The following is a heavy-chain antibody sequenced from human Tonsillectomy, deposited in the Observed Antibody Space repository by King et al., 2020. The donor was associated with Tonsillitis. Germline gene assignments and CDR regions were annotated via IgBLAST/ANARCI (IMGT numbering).Heavy chain of an antibody. Sequence: QVQLVESGAEVKKPGASVKVSCKASGYTFTNYYMHWVRQAPGQGLEWMGIINPSGGNTGYAQKFQGRLTMTRDTSTSAAYMELSSLRSEDTAVYFCAREGGEWLLDTRIYYFDYWGQGTLVTVSS. V-gene: IGHV1-46*01. CDR3: AREGGEWLLDTRIYYFDY. CDR1: GYTFTNYY. J-gene: IGHJ4*02. D-gene: IGHD3-9*01. CDR2: INPSGGNT.